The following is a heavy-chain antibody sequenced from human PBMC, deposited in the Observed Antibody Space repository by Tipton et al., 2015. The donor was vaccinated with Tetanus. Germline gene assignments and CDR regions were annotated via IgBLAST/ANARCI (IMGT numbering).Heavy chain of an antibody. CDR1: GGSISTYH. CDR3: ARERIEAFYYYGMDI. Sequence: LRLSCTVSGGSISTYHWNWIRQSPGKGLEWIGYSAYTGNANYNPSLMSRLTISVDTSKNQFSLKLTSVTAADTAIYYCARERIEAFYYYGMDIWGQGTSVTVSS. CDR2: SAYTGNA. J-gene: IGHJ6*02. V-gene: IGHV4-59*01.